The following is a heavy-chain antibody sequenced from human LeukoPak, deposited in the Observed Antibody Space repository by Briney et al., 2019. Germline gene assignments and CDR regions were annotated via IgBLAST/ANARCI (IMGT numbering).Heavy chain of an antibody. CDR2: IYYSGST. Sequence: SETLSLTCTVSGGSISSSSYYWGWIRQPPGKGLEWIGSIYYSGSTYYNPSLKSRVTISVDTSKNQFSLKLSSVTAADTAVYYCARDSADCDFWRPQNWFDPWGQGTLVTVSS. CDR3: ARDSADCDFWRPQNWFDP. D-gene: IGHD3-3*01. CDR1: GGSISSSSYY. V-gene: IGHV4-39*07. J-gene: IGHJ5*02.